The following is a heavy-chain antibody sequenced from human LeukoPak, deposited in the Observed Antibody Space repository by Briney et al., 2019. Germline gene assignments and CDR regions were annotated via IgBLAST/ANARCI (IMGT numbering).Heavy chain of an antibody. V-gene: IGHV3-49*04. J-gene: IGHJ4*02. CDR2: IRSKAYGGTT. CDR1: GFTFGDYA. CDR3: TRVYDVGATTGGYFDY. D-gene: IGHD1-26*01. Sequence: GGSLRLSCTASGFTFGDYAMSWVRQAPGKGLEWVGFIRSKAYGGTTEYAASVKGRFTISRDDSKSIAYLQMNSLKTEDTAVYYCTRVYDVGATTGGYFDYWGQGSLVTVSS.